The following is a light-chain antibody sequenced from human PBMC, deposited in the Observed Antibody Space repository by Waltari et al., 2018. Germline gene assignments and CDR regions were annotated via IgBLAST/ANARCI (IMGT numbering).Light chain of an antibody. V-gene: IGKV2D-29*01. CDR1: QSLLHDDDTTY. CDR3: MQNLQLPWT. J-gene: IGKJ1*01. Sequence: DVVLTQTPLSLSVTPGQPASISCRSSQSLLHDDDTTYFSWYLQRPGQPPQLLIYDVSNRFSGVPDRFSGSGSGTDVTLEVSRVEVEDVGVYYCMQNLQLPWTFGQGTKVEIK. CDR2: DVS.